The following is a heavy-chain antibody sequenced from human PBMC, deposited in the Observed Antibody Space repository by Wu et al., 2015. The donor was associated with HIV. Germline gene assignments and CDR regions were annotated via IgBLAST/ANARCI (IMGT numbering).Heavy chain of an antibody. D-gene: IGHD2/OR15-2a*01. CDR2: IVVGSGTT. CDR3: LTAIIGVVY. Sequence: QMQLVQSGPEVKKPGTSVKVSCKASGFMFSKSAIQWVRQVRGQRLEWIGWIVVGSGTTVRAQKFQDRLSMTRDMSTSTAYMELRSLTSDDTANYFCLTAIIGVVYWGQGTVVTVSS. CDR1: GFMFSKSA. V-gene: IGHV1-58*02. J-gene: IGHJ4*02.